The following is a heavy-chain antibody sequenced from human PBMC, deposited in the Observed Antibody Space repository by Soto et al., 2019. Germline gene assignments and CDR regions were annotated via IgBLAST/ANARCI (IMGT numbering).Heavy chain of an antibody. J-gene: IGHJ6*02. V-gene: IGHV1-46*01. CDR2: INPSGGST. Sequence: QVQLVQSGAEVKKPGASVKVSCKASGYTFTSYYMHWVRQAPGQGLEWMGIINPSGGSTSYAQKCQGRVTMTRDTSTSTVYMELSSLRSEDTAVYYCARDWAAAGTDFYYYYGMDVWGQGTTVTVSS. CDR1: GYTFTSYY. D-gene: IGHD6-13*01. CDR3: ARDWAAAGTDFYYYYGMDV.